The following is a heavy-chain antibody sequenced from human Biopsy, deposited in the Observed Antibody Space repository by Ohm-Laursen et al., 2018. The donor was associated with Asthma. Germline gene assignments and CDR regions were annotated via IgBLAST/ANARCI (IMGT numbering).Heavy chain of an antibody. J-gene: IGHJ3*02. CDR3: VRDGTDDAFDI. V-gene: IGHV3-30*03. Sequence: SLRLSCAASGFTFGDYWMSWVRQVPGKGLEWVGVISKDASTQDHADSVKGRFTMARDNSKNTLDLQMNSLREEDTAVYYCVRDGTDDAFDIWGQGTVVSVSS. D-gene: IGHD1-1*01. CDR2: ISKDASTQ. CDR1: GFTFGDYW.